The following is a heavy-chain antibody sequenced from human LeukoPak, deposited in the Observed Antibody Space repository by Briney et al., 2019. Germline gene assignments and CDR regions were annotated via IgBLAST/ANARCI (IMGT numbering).Heavy chain of an antibody. J-gene: IGHJ4*02. CDR3: AKDKGKKSFDY. V-gene: IGHV3-30*02. Sequence: GGSLRLSCAASGFTFSSSGMHWVHQAPGKGLEGVTFIWHDGSNKYYAESVKGRFTISRDNSKNTVYLQMNDLRAEDTAVYYCAKDKGKKSFDYWGQGTLVTVSS. CDR2: IWHDGSNK. D-gene: IGHD4-23*01. CDR1: GFTFSSSG.